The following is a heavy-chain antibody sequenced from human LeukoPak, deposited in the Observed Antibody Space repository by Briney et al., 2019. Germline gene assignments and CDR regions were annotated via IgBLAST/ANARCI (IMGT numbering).Heavy chain of an antibody. J-gene: IGHJ3*02. CDR2: INPNSGGT. CDR1: GYTFTGYY. CDR3: ARVLRSLVGSIAVAGTAAFDI. V-gene: IGHV1-2*02. D-gene: IGHD6-19*01. Sequence: ASVKVSCKASGYTFTGYYMHWVRQAPGQGLEWMGWINPNSGGTNYAQKFQGRVTMTRDTSISTAYMELSRLRSDDTAVYYCARVLRSLVGSIAVAGTAAFDIWGQGTMVTVSS.